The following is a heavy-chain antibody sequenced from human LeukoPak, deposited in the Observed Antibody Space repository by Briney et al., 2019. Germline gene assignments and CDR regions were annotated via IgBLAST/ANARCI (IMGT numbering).Heavy chain of an antibody. CDR1: GGSISRYY. V-gene: IGHV4-59*01. CDR2: IYYSGST. J-gene: IGHJ4*02. Sequence: PSETLSLTCTVSGGSISRYYWSWIRQPPGKGLEWIGYIYYSGSTNYNPSLKSRVTISVDTSKNQFSLKLSSVTAADTAVYYCARVRSSGWGKGFDYWGQGTLVTVSS. CDR3: ARVRSSGWGKGFDY. D-gene: IGHD6-19*01.